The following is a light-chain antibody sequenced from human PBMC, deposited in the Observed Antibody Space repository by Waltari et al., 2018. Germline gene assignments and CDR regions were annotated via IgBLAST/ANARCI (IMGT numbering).Light chain of an antibody. CDR3: MQSTQLPLA. CDR1: QSLLNIDGKTY. CDR2: EVS. Sequence: EIVMTQTPLYLSVTPGQPASISCRSSQSLLNIDGKTYLYWYVQKPGQPPQLLIHEVSNRFSGVPDRLSGSGSGTDFTLKISRVEAEDVGVYYCMQSTQLPLAFGQGTKVEIK. J-gene: IGKJ1*01. V-gene: IGKV2D-29*01.